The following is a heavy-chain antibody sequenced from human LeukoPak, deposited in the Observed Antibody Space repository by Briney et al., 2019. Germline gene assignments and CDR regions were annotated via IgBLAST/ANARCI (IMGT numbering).Heavy chain of an antibody. V-gene: IGHV3-48*03. D-gene: IGHD6-13*01. CDR2: ISGRDSTI. Sequence: GGSLRLSCAASGFTFSSFEMNWVRQAPGKGLEWVSYISGRDSTIYYADSVKGRFTISRDNAKNSLYLQMNSLRAEDTAVYYCARFIAAPYYFDYWGRGTLVTVSS. J-gene: IGHJ4*02. CDR1: GFTFSSFE. CDR3: ARFIAAPYYFDY.